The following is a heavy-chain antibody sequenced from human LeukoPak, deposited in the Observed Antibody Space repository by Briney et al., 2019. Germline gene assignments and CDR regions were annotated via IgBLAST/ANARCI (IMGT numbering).Heavy chain of an antibody. CDR1: GYTFTSYD. Sequence: ASVKVSCKASGYTFTSYDINWVRQATGQGLEWMGWMNPNSGNTGYAQKFQGSVTMTRNTSISTAYMELSSLRSDDTAVYYCASGDRVTMLRGGNIGYFDYWGQGTLVTVSS. CDR3: ASGDRVTMLRGGNIGYFDY. J-gene: IGHJ4*02. V-gene: IGHV1-8*01. CDR2: MNPNSGNT. D-gene: IGHD3-10*01.